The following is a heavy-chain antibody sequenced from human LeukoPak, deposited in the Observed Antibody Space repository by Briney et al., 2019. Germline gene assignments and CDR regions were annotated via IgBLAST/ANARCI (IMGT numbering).Heavy chain of an antibody. CDR1: GGSISGYH. D-gene: IGHD3-10*01. CDR2: IYYSGST. V-gene: IGHV4-59*08. Sequence: PSETLSLTCIVSGGSISGYHWSWIRQPPGKGLEWIGYIYYSGSTYYNPSLKSRVTISVDTSKNQFSLKLSSVTAADTAVYYCARGDYYGSGSYDYCGQGTLVTVSS. CDR3: ARGDYYGSGSYDY. J-gene: IGHJ4*02.